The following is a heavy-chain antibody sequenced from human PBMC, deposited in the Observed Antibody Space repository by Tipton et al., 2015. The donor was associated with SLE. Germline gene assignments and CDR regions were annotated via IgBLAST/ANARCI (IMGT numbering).Heavy chain of an antibody. J-gene: IGHJ5*02. V-gene: IGHV4-38-2*02. CDR2: VYHSGTT. CDR1: GYSISSGYY. Sequence: TLSLTCTVSGYSISSGYYWGWIRQPPGKGLEWIGSVYHSGTTYYKPSLKSRLIISVDTSKNQFSLKLSSMTAADTAVYYCARDLEGYSSTWFTWGQGTLVTVSS. CDR3: ARDLEGYSSTWFT. D-gene: IGHD6-13*01.